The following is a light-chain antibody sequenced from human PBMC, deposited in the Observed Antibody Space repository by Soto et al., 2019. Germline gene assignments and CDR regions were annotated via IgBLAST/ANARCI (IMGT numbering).Light chain of an antibody. J-gene: IGKJ1*01. CDR3: QQYGSSST. CDR1: QSVSNNY. V-gene: IGKV3-20*01. CDR2: GAS. Sequence: SAGAVSLSPAERAALSCRASQSVSNNYLAWYQQKPGPAPRLLIYGASNRATGIPDRFSGSGSGTDFTLTISRLAPEDFAEYYCQQYGSSSTFGQGTNVDIK.